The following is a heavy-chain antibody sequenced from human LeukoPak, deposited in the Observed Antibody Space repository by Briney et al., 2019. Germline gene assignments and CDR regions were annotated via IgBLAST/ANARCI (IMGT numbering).Heavy chain of an antibody. CDR2: INHSGST. Sequence: PSETLSLTCAVYGGSFSGYYWSWIRQPPGKGLEWIGEINHSGSTNYNPSLKSRVTISVDTSKNQFSPKLSSVTAADTAVYYCARTLTVTTGDYWGQGTLVTVSS. CDR1: GGSFSGYY. CDR3: ARTLTVTTGDY. V-gene: IGHV4-34*01. D-gene: IGHD4-17*01. J-gene: IGHJ4*02.